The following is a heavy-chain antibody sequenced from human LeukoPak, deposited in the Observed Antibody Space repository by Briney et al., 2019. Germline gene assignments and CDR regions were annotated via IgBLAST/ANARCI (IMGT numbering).Heavy chain of an antibody. D-gene: IGHD2/OR15-2a*01. CDR2: VNSDGSST. CDR1: GFTFSSYW. Sequence: GGSLRLSCAASGFTFSSYWMHWVRQAPGKGLEWVSRVNSDGSSTVNADSVKGRFIISRDNAKKTLELEMHSLRAEDTAVYYCVRGGARRGFYTMDVWGQGTTVIVSS. V-gene: IGHV3-74*03. CDR3: VRGGARRGFYTMDV. J-gene: IGHJ6*02.